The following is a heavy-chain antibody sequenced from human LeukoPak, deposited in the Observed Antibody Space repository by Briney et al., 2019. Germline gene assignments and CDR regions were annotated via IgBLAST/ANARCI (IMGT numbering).Heavy chain of an antibody. CDR1: GGSISSGGYS. V-gene: IGHV4-30-2*01. Sequence: SETLSLTCAVSGGSISSGGYSWSWIRQPPGKGLEWIGYIYHSGSTNYNPSLKSRVTISVDTSKNQFSLKLSSVTAADTAVYYCARGRVLLWFGEFTGWFDPWGQGTLVTVSS. D-gene: IGHD3-10*01. CDR3: ARGRVLLWFGEFTGWFDP. CDR2: IYHSGST. J-gene: IGHJ5*02.